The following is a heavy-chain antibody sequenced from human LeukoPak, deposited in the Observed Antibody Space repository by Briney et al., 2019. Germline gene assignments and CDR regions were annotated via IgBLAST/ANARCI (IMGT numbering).Heavy chain of an antibody. CDR2: IYYSGST. Sequence: SETLSLTRTVSGGSISSYYWSWVRQPPGQGLEWIGYIYYSGSTNYNPSLKSRVTISVDTSKNQFSLKLSSVTAADTAVYYCARGGSGYDYPFDYWGQGTLVTVSS. J-gene: IGHJ4*02. CDR1: GGSISSYY. CDR3: ARGGSGYDYPFDY. D-gene: IGHD5-12*01. V-gene: IGHV4-59*01.